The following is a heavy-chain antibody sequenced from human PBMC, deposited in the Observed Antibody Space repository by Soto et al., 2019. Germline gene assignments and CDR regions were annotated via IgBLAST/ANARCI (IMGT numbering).Heavy chain of an antibody. Sequence: LRLSCAASGSTFSDYYMSWIRQAPGKGLEWVSYISSSGSTIYYADSVKGRFTISRDNAKNSLYLQMNSLRAEDTAVYYCARGDYDFWSGYLGDYYYYGMDVWGKGTTVTVSS. CDR3: ARGDYDFWSGYLGDYYYYGMDV. V-gene: IGHV3-11*01. CDR1: GSTFSDYY. CDR2: ISSSGSTI. D-gene: IGHD3-3*01. J-gene: IGHJ6*04.